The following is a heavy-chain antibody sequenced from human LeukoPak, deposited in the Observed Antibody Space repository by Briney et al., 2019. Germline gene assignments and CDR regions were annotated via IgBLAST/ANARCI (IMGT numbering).Heavy chain of an antibody. J-gene: IGHJ5*02. CDR1: GFTFSSYS. CDR2: IYSAGLT. V-gene: IGHV3-66*01. Sequence: GGSLRLSCAASGFTFSSYSMNWVRQAPGKGLEWVSVIYSAGLTYYADSVKGRFIISRDNSKNTLFLQMNSLRDEDTAVYYCARGGLRGVIPSNWFDPWGQGTLVTVSS. CDR3: ARGGLRGVIPSNWFDP. D-gene: IGHD3-10*01.